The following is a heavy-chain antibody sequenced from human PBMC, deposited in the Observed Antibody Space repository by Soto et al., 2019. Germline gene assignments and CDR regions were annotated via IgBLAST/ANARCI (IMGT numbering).Heavy chain of an antibody. CDR2: ISNDASTK. CDR1: GFTFSGYG. V-gene: IGHV3-30*18. Sequence: QVQLVESGGGVVQPGRSLRLSCAASGFTFSGYGMHWVRQAPGKGLDWVAAISNDASTKHYADSVKGRFTISRDNSKNTLDLQMNSLRAEDTAVYYCAKDMVSEHSSGWPQGHWGQGTLVTVSS. J-gene: IGHJ4*02. D-gene: IGHD6-19*01. CDR3: AKDMVSEHSSGWPQGH.